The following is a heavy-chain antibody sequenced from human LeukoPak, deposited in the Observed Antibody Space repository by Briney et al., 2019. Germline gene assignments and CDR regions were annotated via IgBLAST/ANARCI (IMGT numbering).Heavy chain of an antibody. CDR3: TTAHSSSWYFLNY. CDR2: IKSKTDGGTT. V-gene: IGHV3-15*01. CDR1: GFTFSNAW. D-gene: IGHD6-13*01. Sequence: PGGSLRLSCAASGFTFSNAWMTWVRQAPGKGLEWVGRIKSKTDGGTTDYAAPVKGRFTISRDDSKNTLYLQMNSLKTEDTAVYYCTTAHSSSWYFLNYWGQGTLVTVSS. J-gene: IGHJ4*02.